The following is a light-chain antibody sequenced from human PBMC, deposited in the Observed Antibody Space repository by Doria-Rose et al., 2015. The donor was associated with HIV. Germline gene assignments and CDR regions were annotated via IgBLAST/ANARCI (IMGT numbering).Light chain of an antibody. V-gene: IGKV3-20*01. CDR1: QSFSRTY. J-gene: IGKJ1*01. CDR3: HQYGTSWT. Sequence: TQSPGTLSLSPGERATLSCSASQSFSRTYLAWYQQTPGQAPSLLIYDGSTRATGIPDRFSASGSGTDFTLTINRLEPEDFALYYCHQYGTSWTFGQGTKVEI. CDR2: DGS.